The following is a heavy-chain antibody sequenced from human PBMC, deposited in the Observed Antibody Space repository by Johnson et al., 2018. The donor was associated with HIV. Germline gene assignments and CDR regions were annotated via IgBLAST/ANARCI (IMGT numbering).Heavy chain of an antibody. D-gene: IGHD3-22*01. CDR3: ARDGYYCDSSGYYDHDGFDI. Sequence: VQLVESGGGLVKPGGSLRLSCAASGFTFSSYDMHWVRQATGKGLEWVSAIGSAGDTYYPGSVKGRFTISRDNSKNTLYLQMNSLRAEDTAVYYCARDGYYCDSSGYYDHDGFDIWGQGTMVTVSS. CDR1: GFTFSSYD. CDR2: IGSAGDT. J-gene: IGHJ3*02. V-gene: IGHV3-13*01.